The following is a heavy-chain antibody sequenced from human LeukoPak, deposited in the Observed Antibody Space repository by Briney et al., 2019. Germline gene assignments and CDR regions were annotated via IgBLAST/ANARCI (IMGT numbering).Heavy chain of an antibody. CDR2: IYSGGDT. D-gene: IGHD1-26*01. CDR3: VRDRGTYRPIDY. CDR1: GFTVTTNY. J-gene: IGHJ4*02. Sequence: GGSLRLSCAASGFTVTTNYMSWVRQAPGKGLEWVSVIYSGGDTHYADSVKGRFTISRDNSKNTLYLQMDSLRAEDTAIYYCVRDRGTYRPIDYWGQGTLVTVSS. V-gene: IGHV3-53*01.